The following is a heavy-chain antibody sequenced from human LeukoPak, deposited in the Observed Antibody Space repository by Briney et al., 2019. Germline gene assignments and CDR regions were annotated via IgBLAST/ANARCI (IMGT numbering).Heavy chain of an antibody. CDR1: GGSISSYY. Sequence: SETLSLTCTVSGGSISSYYWSWIRQPPGKGLEWIGYIYYSGSTNYNPSLKSRVTISVDTSKNQFSLKLSSVTAADTAVYYCARGVVAAAGRTFDFWGQGTLVTVSS. J-gene: IGHJ4*02. CDR2: IYYSGST. CDR3: ARGVVAAAGRTFDF. D-gene: IGHD6-13*01. V-gene: IGHV4-59*01.